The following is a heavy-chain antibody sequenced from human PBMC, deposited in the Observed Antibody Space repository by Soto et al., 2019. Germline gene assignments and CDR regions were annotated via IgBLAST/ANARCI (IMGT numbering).Heavy chain of an antibody. J-gene: IGHJ5*02. V-gene: IGHV4-34*01. CDR3: ARDRRASNFLPRWFDP. CDR2: IDENGSA. D-gene: IGHD3-16*02. Sequence: PSETLSLTCVVSGGSFSSYHWAWIRQTPVKGLEWIGEIDENGSATYNPSLQGRVTLSLDTPKNQLSLSLTSVTAADTAVYYCARDRRASNFLPRWFDPWGQGTLVTVSS. CDR1: GGSFSSYH.